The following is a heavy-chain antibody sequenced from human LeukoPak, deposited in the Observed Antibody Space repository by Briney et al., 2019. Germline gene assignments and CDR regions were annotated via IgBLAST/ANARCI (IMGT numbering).Heavy chain of an antibody. Sequence: ASVKVSCKASGYTFTSQYVHWVRQAPGRGLEWMGIINPSGGSTRYAQKFQGRVTMTRDTSTSTVYMELKRLRSEDAAVYYCASWFGENDALDIWGQGTMVTVSS. CDR2: INPSGGST. V-gene: IGHV1-46*01. CDR1: GYTFTSQY. J-gene: IGHJ3*02. D-gene: IGHD3-10*01. CDR3: ASWFGENDALDI.